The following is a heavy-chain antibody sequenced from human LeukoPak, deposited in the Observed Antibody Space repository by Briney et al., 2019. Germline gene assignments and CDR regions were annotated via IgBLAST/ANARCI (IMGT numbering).Heavy chain of an antibody. J-gene: IGHJ4*02. Sequence: GGSLRLSCAASGFNFSNYAMTWVRQAPGKGLEWVSTISISGSNIYYADSVKGRLSISRDNSKNTLYLQLNSLRGEVTALYYCAKIDPHYYDYTGRRGPIDYWGQGSLVIVSS. D-gene: IGHD3-22*01. CDR2: ISISGSNI. CDR3: AKIDPHYYDYTGRRGPIDY. CDR1: GFNFSNYA. V-gene: IGHV3-23*05.